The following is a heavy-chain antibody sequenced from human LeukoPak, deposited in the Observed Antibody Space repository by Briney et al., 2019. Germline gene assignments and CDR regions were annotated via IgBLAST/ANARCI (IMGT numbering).Heavy chain of an antibody. J-gene: IGHJ6*02. CDR1: GGTFSSYA. D-gene: IGHD2-2*02. CDR3: ARVGYCSSTSCYTWDDYYYYGMDV. Sequence: GASVKVSCKASGGTFSSYAISWVRQAPGQGLGWMGRIIPILGIANYAQKFQGRVTITADKSTSTAYMELSSLRSEDTAVYYCARVGYCSSTSCYTWDDYYYYGMDVWGQGTTVTVSS. V-gene: IGHV1-69*04. CDR2: IIPILGIA.